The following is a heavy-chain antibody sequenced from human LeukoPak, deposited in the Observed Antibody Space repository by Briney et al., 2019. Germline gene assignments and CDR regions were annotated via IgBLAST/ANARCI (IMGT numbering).Heavy chain of an antibody. Sequence: SETLSLTCAVYGGSFSGYYWGWIRQPPGKGLEWIGEINHSGSTNYNPSLKSRVTISVGTSKNQFSLKLSSVTAADTAVYYCARGLWGYYDSSGYTPGPLFDYWGQGTLVTVSS. CDR2: INHSGST. J-gene: IGHJ4*02. CDR3: ARGLWGYYDSSGYTPGPLFDY. D-gene: IGHD3-22*01. CDR1: GGSFSGYY. V-gene: IGHV4-34*01.